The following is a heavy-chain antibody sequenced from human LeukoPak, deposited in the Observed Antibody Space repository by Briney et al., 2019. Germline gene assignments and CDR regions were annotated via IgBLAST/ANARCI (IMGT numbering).Heavy chain of an antibody. CDR1: GFTFDDYG. CDR2: INWNGGST. CDR3: ARFMIGEYYFDY. D-gene: IGHD3-10*02. Sequence: PGGSLRLSCAASGFTFDDYGMSWVRHAPGKGLEWVSGINWNGGSTGYADSVKGRFTISRDNAKNSLYLQMNSLRAEDTALYYCARFMIGEYYFDYWGQGTLVTVSS. J-gene: IGHJ4*02. V-gene: IGHV3-20*04.